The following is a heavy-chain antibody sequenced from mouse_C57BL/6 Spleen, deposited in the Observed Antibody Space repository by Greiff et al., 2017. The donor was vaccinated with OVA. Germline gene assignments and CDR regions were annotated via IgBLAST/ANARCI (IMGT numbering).Heavy chain of an antibody. Sequence: EVQLQQSGAELVRPGASVKLSCTASGFNIKDDYMHWVKQRPEQGLEWIGWIDPENGDTEYASKFQGKATITADTSSNTAYLQLSSLTSEDTAVYYCTTGGYYYGSSSYAMDYWGQGTSVTVSS. CDR1: GFNIKDDY. V-gene: IGHV14-4*01. CDR3: TTGGYYYGSSSYAMDY. D-gene: IGHD1-1*01. CDR2: IDPENGDT. J-gene: IGHJ4*01.